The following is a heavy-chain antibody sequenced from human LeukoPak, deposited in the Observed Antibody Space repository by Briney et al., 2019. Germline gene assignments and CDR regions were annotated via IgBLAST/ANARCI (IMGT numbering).Heavy chain of an antibody. J-gene: IGHJ5*02. V-gene: IGHV4-38-2*02. Sequence: PSETLSLTCTVSGYSISSGYYWGWIRQPPGKGLEWIGSIYHSGSTYYNPSLKSRVTISVDTSKNQFSLKLSSVTAADTAVYYCARDRGPCSGGSCYSPGWFDPWGQGTLVTVSS. CDR3: ARDRGPCSGGSCYSPGWFDP. CDR1: GYSISSGYY. D-gene: IGHD2-15*01. CDR2: IYHSGST.